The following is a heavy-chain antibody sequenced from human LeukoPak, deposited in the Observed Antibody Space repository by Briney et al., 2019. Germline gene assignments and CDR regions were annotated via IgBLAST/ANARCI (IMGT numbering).Heavy chain of an antibody. J-gene: IGHJ5*02. Sequence: SETLSLTCTASGGSISSYYWSWIRQPAGKGLEWIGRIYVSGTTIYNPYLKSRVTMSVDTSKNQFSLKLSSVTAADTALYYCARVVEAAVAGAGSFDPWGQGTLVTVSS. CDR1: GGSISSYY. CDR3: ARVVEAAVAGAGSFDP. D-gene: IGHD6-19*01. CDR2: IYVSGTT. V-gene: IGHV4-4*07.